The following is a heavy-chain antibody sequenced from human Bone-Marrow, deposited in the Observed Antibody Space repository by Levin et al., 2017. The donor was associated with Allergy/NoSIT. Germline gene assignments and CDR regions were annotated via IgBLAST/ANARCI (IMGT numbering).Heavy chain of an antibody. V-gene: IGHV3-23*01. J-gene: IGHJ4*02. CDR3: AKGGDLMTTVTTSDY. Sequence: GESLKISCAASGFTFSNYAMSWVRQAPGKGLEWVSVISAGGGGTHYADSVKGRFTISRDNSKNTLYVQMNSLRVEDTAVYYCAKGGDLMTTVTTSDYWGQGTLVTVSS. D-gene: IGHD4-17*01. CDR1: GFTFSNYA. CDR2: ISAGGGGT.